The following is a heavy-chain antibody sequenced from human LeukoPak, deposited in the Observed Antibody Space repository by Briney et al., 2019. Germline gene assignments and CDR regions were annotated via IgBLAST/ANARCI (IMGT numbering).Heavy chain of an antibody. CDR1: GYIFTNYY. V-gene: IGHV1-2*02. Sequence: ASVKVSCKASGYIFTNYYMHWVRQAPGQGLEWMGWINPNSGGTNYAQKFQGRVTMTRDTSISTAYMGLSRLRSDDTAVYYCARGNYYDSSGYYYWGQGTLVTVSS. CDR2: INPNSGGT. CDR3: ARGNYYDSSGYYY. J-gene: IGHJ4*02. D-gene: IGHD3-22*01.